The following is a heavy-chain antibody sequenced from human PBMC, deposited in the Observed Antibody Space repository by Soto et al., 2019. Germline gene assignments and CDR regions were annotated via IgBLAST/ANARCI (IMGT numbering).Heavy chain of an antibody. CDR2: VKSQSDGGST. CDR3: CTEIYIVAAIYAVHY. V-gene: IGHV3-15*07. J-gene: IGHJ4*02. D-gene: IGHD5-12*01. Sequence: EVQLVESGGSLVKPGGSLRLSCAASGFSLSYAWMNWVRQAPGKGLEWVGRVKSQSDGGSTDYAAPVRGRFTIARDDSKYSVYLQMNSRKTKDTAVYYCCTEIYIVAAIYAVHYGGRGTLVAASP. CDR1: GFSLSYAW.